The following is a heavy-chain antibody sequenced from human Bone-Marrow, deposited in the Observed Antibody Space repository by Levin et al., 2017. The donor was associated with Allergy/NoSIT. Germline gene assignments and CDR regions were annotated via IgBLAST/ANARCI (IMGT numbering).Heavy chain of an antibody. CDR3: VRDPSSGWYEGLSYFDS. J-gene: IGHJ4*02. D-gene: IGHD6-19*01. Sequence: LSLTCAGSGFSFSDYYMSWIRQAPGKGLEWVSLISTSGSTLYYADSVVGRFTISRDDAKNSVYLQMNSLRADDTAVYYCVRDPSSGWYEGLSYFDSWGQGTLVTVSS. CDR1: GFSFSDYY. CDR2: ISTSGSTL. V-gene: IGHV3-11*01.